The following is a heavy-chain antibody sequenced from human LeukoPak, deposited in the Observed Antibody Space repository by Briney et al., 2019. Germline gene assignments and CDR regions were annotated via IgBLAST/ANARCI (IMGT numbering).Heavy chain of an antibody. Sequence: GGSLRLSCEASGFSFSTREMNWVRQAPGKGPEWVSYIISSGSTIYYADSVQGRFTTSRDNAKNLLFLQKNSLRPEDTGVYYCARTDRDFYYMDVWGKGTTVTVSS. CDR2: IISSGSTI. CDR1: GFSFSTRE. V-gene: IGHV3-48*03. J-gene: IGHJ6*03. D-gene: IGHD3-22*01. CDR3: ARTDRDFYYMDV.